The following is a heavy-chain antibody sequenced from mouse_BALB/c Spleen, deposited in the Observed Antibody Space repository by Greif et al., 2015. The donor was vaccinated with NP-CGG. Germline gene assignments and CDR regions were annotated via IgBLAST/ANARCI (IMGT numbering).Heavy chain of an antibody. D-gene: IGHD2-3*01. Sequence: EVHLVESGGGLVKPGGSLKLSCAASGFTFSSYAMSWVRQTPEKRLEWVASISSGGSTYYPDGVKGRFTISRDNARNILCLQMSSLRSEDTAMYYCARDFDGYCWGQGTTLTVSS. V-gene: IGHV5-6-5*01. CDR2: ISSGGST. J-gene: IGHJ2*01. CDR3: ARDFDGYC. CDR1: GFTFSSYA.